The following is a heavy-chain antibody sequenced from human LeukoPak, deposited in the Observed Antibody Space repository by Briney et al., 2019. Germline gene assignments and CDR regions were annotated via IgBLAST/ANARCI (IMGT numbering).Heavy chain of an antibody. Sequence: PSETLSLTCAAYGVSFSGYYWSWIRQPPGKGLEWIGEINHSGSTNYNPSLKSRVTILVDTSKNQFSLKLSSVTAADTAVYYCARAGTRRDIAGTTRAVKYWGQGTLVTVSS. CDR3: ARAGTRRDIAGTTRAVKY. D-gene: IGHD1-7*01. CDR1: GVSFSGYY. V-gene: IGHV4-34*01. J-gene: IGHJ4*02. CDR2: INHSGST.